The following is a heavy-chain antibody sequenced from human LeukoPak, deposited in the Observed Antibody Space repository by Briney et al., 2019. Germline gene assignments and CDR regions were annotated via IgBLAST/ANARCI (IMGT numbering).Heavy chain of an antibody. CDR2: INTNTGNP. CDR3: ARANWGDLLDY. J-gene: IGHJ4*02. Sequence: ASVKVSCKASGYSFTSYGMNWVRQAPGQGLEWMGWINTNTGNPTYAQGFTGRFVFSLDTSVSTAYLQISSLKAEDTAVYCCARANWGDLLDYWGQGTLVTVSS. D-gene: IGHD7-27*01. V-gene: IGHV7-4-1*02. CDR1: GYSFTSYG.